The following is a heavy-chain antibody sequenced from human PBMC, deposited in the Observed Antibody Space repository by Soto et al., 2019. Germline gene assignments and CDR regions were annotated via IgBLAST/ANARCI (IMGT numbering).Heavy chain of an antibody. CDR1: GFTLSSNA. Sequence: GGSLSLSCAASGFTLSSNAMHGVRQAPGKGLEWVAVISYDGSNKYYADSVKGRFTISRDNAKNTVYLQMNSLRAEDTAVYYCTRVGGSVSGMDVWGQGTTVTVSS. D-gene: IGHD1-26*01. CDR3: TRVGGSVSGMDV. CDR2: ISYDGSNK. J-gene: IGHJ6*02. V-gene: IGHV3-30-3*01.